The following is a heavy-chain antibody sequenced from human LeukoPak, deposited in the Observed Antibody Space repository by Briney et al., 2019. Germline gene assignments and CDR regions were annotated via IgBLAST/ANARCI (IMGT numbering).Heavy chain of an antibody. D-gene: IGHD4-17*01. CDR1: GFTFSSYE. Sequence: GGSLRLSCAASGFTFSSYEMNWVRQAPGKGLEWVSYISSSGSTIYYADSVKGRFTISRDNAKNSLYLQMNSLRAEDTAVYYCARDYGDYARFGGFDPWGQGTLVTVSS. CDR2: ISSSGSTI. V-gene: IGHV3-48*03. CDR3: ARDYGDYARFGGFDP. J-gene: IGHJ5*02.